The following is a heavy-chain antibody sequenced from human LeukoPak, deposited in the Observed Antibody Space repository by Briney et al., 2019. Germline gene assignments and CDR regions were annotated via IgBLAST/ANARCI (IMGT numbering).Heavy chain of an antibody. J-gene: IGHJ6*02. Sequence: SETLSLTCAVYGGSFSGYYWSWIRQPPGKGLEWLGEINHSGSTNYNPSLKSRVTISVDTSKNQFSLKLSSVTAADTAVYYCAGSTKPPVHYGMDVWGQGTTVTVSS. V-gene: IGHV4-34*01. CDR3: AGSTKPPVHYGMDV. CDR1: GGSFSGYY. CDR2: INHSGST. D-gene: IGHD5/OR15-5a*01.